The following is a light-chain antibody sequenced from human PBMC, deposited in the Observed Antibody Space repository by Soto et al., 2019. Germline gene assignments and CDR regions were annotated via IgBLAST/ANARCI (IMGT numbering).Light chain of an antibody. V-gene: IGKV1-39*01. CDR2: AAS. CDR3: QQCYSSPLT. Sequence: DIQMTQSPSSLSASVGDRVTITCRASQTISNYLNWYQQQPGKATKLLIYAASSLQSGVPSRFSGSGSGTDFTLTISSLQPEDFAIYYCQQCYSSPLTFGGGTKVEIK. J-gene: IGKJ4*01. CDR1: QTISNY.